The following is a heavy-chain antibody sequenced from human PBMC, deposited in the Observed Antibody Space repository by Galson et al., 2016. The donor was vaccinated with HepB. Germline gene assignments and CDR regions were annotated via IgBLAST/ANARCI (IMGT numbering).Heavy chain of an antibody. Sequence: SVKVSCKASGYTFTKYYMHWVRQAPGKGLEWMAIINPTTGGTAYAPRLQGRATISRDTSTSTVYMELSSLRSEDTAIYYCARDRGFFYDRNTYADGFDIWGQGTMVTVSS. CDR3: ARDRGFFYDRNTYADGFDI. V-gene: IGHV1-46*04. CDR2: INPTTGGT. CDR1: GYTFTKYY. J-gene: IGHJ3*02. D-gene: IGHD3-22*01.